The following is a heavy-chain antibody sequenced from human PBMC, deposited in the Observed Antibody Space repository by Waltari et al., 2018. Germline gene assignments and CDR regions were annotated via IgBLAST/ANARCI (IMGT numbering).Heavy chain of an antibody. D-gene: IGHD2-21*01. V-gene: IGHV3-30*04. Sequence: QVQLVESGGGVVQPGRSLRLSCAASEFTFSSYAMHWVRQAPGKGVGGGAVISYNGRNIYYVDAVKGRFTISRDNSKKTMYLQMNSLRAEDTAVYYCARDYCDRTYCHGMDVWGQGTTVTVSS. J-gene: IGHJ6*02. CDR1: EFTFSSYA. CDR3: ARDYCDRTYCHGMDV. CDR2: ISYNGRNI.